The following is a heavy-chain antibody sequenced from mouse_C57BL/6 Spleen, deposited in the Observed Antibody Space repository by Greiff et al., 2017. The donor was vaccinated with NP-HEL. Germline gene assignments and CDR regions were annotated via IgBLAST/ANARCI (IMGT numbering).Heavy chain of an antibody. Sequence: VQLKESGPELVKPGASVKMSCKASGYTFTDYNMHWVKQSHGKSLEWIGYINPNNGGTSYNQKFKGKATLTVNKSSSTAYMELRSLTSEDSAVYYCARHYYGGFDVWGTGTTVTVSS. V-gene: IGHV1-22*01. CDR1: GYTFTDYN. D-gene: IGHD1-2*01. CDR3: ARHYYGGFDV. J-gene: IGHJ1*03. CDR2: INPNNGGT.